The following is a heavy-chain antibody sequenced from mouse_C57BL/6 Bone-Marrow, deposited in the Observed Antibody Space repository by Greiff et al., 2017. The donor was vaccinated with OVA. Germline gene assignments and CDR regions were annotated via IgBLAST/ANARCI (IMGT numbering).Heavy chain of an antibody. CDR3: TTRGSSAGSARGYAMDY. CDR2: IDPENGDT. CDR1: GFNIKDDY. J-gene: IGHJ4*01. V-gene: IGHV14-4*01. D-gene: IGHD3-2*02. Sequence: VQLQQSGAELVRPGASVKLSCTASGFNIKDDYMHWVKQRPEQGLEWIGWIDPENGDTEYASKFQGKATITADTSSNTAYLQLSSLTSEDTAVYYCTTRGSSAGSARGYAMDYWGQGTSVTVSS.